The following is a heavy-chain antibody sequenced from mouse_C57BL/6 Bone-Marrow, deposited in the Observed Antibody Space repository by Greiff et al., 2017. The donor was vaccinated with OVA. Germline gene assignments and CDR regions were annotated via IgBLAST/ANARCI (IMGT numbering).Heavy chain of an antibody. CDR1: GYTFTSYW. V-gene: IGHV1-50*01. D-gene: IGHD1-3*01. CDR3: ARKIVGDYYAMDY. CDR2: IDPSDSYT. Sequence: QVQLQQPGAELVKPGASVKLSCKASGYTFTSYWMQWVKQRPGQGLEWIGEIDPSDSYTNYNQKFKGKATLTVDTSSSTAYMQLSSLTSEDSAVYYCARKIVGDYYAMDYWGQGTSATVSS. J-gene: IGHJ4*01.